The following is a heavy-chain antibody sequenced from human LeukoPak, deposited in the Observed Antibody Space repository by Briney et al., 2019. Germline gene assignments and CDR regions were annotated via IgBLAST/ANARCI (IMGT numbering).Heavy chain of an antibody. J-gene: IGHJ5*02. D-gene: IGHD6-13*01. CDR2: IFYSEST. CDR3: AKHGIGAAGTDYNWFDP. V-gene: IGHV4-39*01. Sequence: SETLSLTCTVSGGSISSRSYYWGWIRQPLGKGLEWLGSIFYSESTFYNSSLTSRVTISVDTSKNQFSLRLSSVTAADTAVYYSAKHGIGAAGTDYNWFDPWGQGTLVTVSS. CDR1: GGSISSRSYY.